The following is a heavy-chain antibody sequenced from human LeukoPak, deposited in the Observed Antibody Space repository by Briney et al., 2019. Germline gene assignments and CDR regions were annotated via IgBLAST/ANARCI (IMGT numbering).Heavy chain of an antibody. Sequence: GGSLRLSCAASGFSFDDYGMSWVRQTPGKGLEWVSGINWHGGSTGYADSVKGRFTISRDNAENSLFLQMNSLRAEDMALYYCARVQDYGGSYYFDYWGQGTLVTVSS. CDR3: ARVQDYGGSYYFDY. CDR2: INWHGGST. D-gene: IGHD1-26*01. V-gene: IGHV3-20*04. CDR1: GFSFDDYG. J-gene: IGHJ4*02.